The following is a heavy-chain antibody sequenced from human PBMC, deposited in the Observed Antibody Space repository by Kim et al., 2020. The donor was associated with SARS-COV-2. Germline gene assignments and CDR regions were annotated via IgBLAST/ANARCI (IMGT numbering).Heavy chain of an antibody. CDR2: IYTSGST. D-gene: IGHD5-12*01. V-gene: IGHV4-4*07. CDR3: AREGYSDYDYLTGPNYYYAMDV. CDR1: GGPITNYY. Sequence: SETLSLTCSVSGGPITNYYWNWIRQPAGKGLEWIGRIYTSGSTKYNPSLKSRVTMSVDTSKNQFSLRLSSLTAADTAVYYCAREGYSDYDYLTGPNYYYAMDVWGQGTTVTVAS. J-gene: IGHJ6*02.